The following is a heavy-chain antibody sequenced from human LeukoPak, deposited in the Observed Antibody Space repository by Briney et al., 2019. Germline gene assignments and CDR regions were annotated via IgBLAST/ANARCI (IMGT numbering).Heavy chain of an antibody. J-gene: IGHJ5*02. CDR3: ARGGKRGYSYGNLGPYNWFDP. CDR1: GGSFSGYY. D-gene: IGHD5-18*01. Sequence: SETLSLTCAVYGGSFSGYYWSWIRQPPGKGLEWIGEINHSGSTNYNPSLKSRVTISVDTSKNQFSLKLSSVTAADTAAYYCARGGKRGYSYGNLGPYNWFDPWGREPWSPSPQ. V-gene: IGHV4-34*01. CDR2: INHSGST.